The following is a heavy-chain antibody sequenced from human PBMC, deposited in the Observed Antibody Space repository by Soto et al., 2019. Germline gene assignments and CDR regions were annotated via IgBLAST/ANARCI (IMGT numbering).Heavy chain of an antibody. CDR1: GYTFTGYY. CDR3: ARGPLVKRWQQLVQDAFDI. J-gene: IGHJ3*02. CDR2: INPNSGGT. D-gene: IGHD6-13*01. V-gene: IGHV1-2*04. Sequence: ASVKVSCKASGYTFTGYYMHWVRQAPGQGLEWMGWINPNSGGTNYAQKFQGWVTMTRDTSISTAYMELSRLRSDDTAVYYCARGPLVKRWQQLVQDAFDIWGQGTMVTVSS.